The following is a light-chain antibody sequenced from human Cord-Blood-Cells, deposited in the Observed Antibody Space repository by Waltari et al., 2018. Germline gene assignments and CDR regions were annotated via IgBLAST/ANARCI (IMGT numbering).Light chain of an antibody. J-gene: IGKJ1*01. CDR3: QQYNNWPRWT. CDR2: GAS. Sequence: EIVMTHSPATLSVSPVVRVTLPCMASQSVSSNLAWYQQKPGQAPRLLIYGASTRATGIPARFSGSGSGTEFTLTISSLQSEDFAVYYGQQYNNWPRWTFGRGTKVEIK. V-gene: IGKV3-15*01. CDR1: QSVSSN.